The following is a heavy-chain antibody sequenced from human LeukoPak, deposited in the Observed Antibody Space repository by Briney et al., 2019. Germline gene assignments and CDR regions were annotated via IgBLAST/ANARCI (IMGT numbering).Heavy chain of an antibody. CDR1: GGTLSSYA. CDR2: IIPIFGIA. J-gene: IGHJ4*02. Sequence: ASVKVSCKASGGTLSSYAISWVRQAPGQGPEWMGRIIPIFGIANYAQKFQGRVTITADKSTSTAYMELSSLRSEDTAVYYCVRGGYCSGGSCYDLFDYWGQGTLVTVSS. V-gene: IGHV1-69*04. D-gene: IGHD2-15*01. CDR3: VRGGYCSGGSCYDLFDY.